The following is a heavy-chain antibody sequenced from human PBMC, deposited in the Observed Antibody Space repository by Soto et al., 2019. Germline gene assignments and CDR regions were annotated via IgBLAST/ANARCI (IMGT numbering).Heavy chain of an antibody. V-gene: IGHV3-74*01. D-gene: IGHD3-10*01. CDR3: ARDMGYYYMDV. CDR2: INSDGSST. Sequence: GGALRLSCAASGFTFSSYWMHWVRQAPGKGLVWVSRINSDGSSTSYADSVKGRFTISRDNAKNTLYLQMNSLRAEDTAVYYCARDMGYYYMDVWGKGTTVTVSS. CDR1: GFTFSSYW. J-gene: IGHJ6*03.